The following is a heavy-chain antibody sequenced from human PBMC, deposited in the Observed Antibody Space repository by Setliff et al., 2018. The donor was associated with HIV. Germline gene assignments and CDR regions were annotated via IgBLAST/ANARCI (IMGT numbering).Heavy chain of an antibody. Sequence: HPGGSLRLSCAASGFTFRNYEMNWVRQAPGEGLEWVSHISSSGGTINYADSVRGRFNISRDNAEHSLYWEINNVRVEDTAIYFCARERVESSYYYYGMDVWGQGTTVTVSS. D-gene: IGHD3-10*01. CDR1: GFTFRNYE. J-gene: IGHJ6*02. CDR3: ARERVESSYYYYGMDV. CDR2: ISSSGGTI. V-gene: IGHV3-48*03.